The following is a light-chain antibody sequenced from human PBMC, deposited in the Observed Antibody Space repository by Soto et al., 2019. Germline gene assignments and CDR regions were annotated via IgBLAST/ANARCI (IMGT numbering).Light chain of an antibody. V-gene: IGKV3-20*01. CDR2: RAS. Sequence: EIVLTQSPGTLSLSPGERATLSCRASQRVSSDSLAWYQQKPGQTPKVLIYRASSRATGIPYRFSGSGSGTDFTLTISRLEPEDFAVYYCQQYGSSPLTFGGGTKVEIK. J-gene: IGKJ4*01. CDR3: QQYGSSPLT. CDR1: QRVSSDS.